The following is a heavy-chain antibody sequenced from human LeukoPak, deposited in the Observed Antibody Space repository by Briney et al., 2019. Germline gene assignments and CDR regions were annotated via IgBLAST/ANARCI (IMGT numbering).Heavy chain of an antibody. V-gene: IGHV3-23*01. CDR1: GFTFSLYG. CDR2: IGGSAGKT. CDR3: AKDQISMPDDY. J-gene: IGHJ4*02. Sequence: GGSLRLSCAASGFTFSLYGMSWVRQTPGQGLEWVSSIGGSAGKTYYADSVKGRFTISRDDSKDTLYLQMNSLRAEDTALYYCAKDQISMPDDYWGPGALVTVSS. D-gene: IGHD2-2*01.